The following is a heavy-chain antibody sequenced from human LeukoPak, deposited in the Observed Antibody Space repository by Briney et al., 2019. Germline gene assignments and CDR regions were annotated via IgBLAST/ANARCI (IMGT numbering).Heavy chain of an antibody. CDR2: IYSSGSA. V-gene: IGHV4-39*07. J-gene: IGHJ4*02. D-gene: IGHD3-22*01. CDR1: GGSMNSNNYY. Sequence: SDTLSLTCTVSGGSMNSNNYYWGWIRQPPGKGLEWIGSIYSSGSASYNPSLKSRVSIVLDTSKNQFSLRLSSVTAADTAVYYCARVTGYMIEDYFDYWGQGTLVTVSS. CDR3: ARVTGYMIEDYFDY.